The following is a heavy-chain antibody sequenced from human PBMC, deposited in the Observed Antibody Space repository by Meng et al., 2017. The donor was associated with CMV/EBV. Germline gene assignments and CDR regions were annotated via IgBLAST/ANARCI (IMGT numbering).Heavy chain of an antibody. CDR1: GFTFGDYA. J-gene: IGHJ4*02. V-gene: IGHV3-49*04. Sequence: GESLKISCTASGFTFGDYAMSWVRQAPGKGLEWVGFIRSKAYGGTTDYAAPVKGRFTISRDDSKNTLYLQMNSLKTEDTAVYYCTTDSIVGATVFDYWGQGTLVTVSS. D-gene: IGHD1-26*01. CDR3: TTDSIVGATVFDY. CDR2: IRSKAYGGTT.